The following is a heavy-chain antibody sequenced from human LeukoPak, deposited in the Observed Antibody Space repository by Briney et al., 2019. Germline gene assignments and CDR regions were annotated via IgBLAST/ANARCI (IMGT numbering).Heavy chain of an antibody. Sequence: GGSLRLSCAASGFTFSSYMMQRVRQAPGKGLEWVSSISSDSTYVFYTDSLKGRFTVSRDNAKNSLYLQMNNLRAEDTAVYYCARRTAPDYWGQGTLVTVSS. CDR1: GFTFSSYM. D-gene: IGHD1/OR15-1a*01. J-gene: IGHJ4*02. CDR3: ARRTAPDY. V-gene: IGHV3-21*01. CDR2: ISSDSTYV.